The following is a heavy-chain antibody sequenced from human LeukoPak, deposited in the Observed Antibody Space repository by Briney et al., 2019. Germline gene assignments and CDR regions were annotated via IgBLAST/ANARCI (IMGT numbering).Heavy chain of an antibody. CDR1: GYGFTSYW. V-gene: IGHV5-51*01. CDR3: ARRSVGSYGRYYFDY. CDR2: IYPGDSDT. Sequence: GESLKISCKGSGYGFTSYWIGWVRQMPGKGLEWMGIIYPGDSDTTYSPSFQGQVTISAGKSISTAYLQWSSLKASDTAMYYCARRSVGSYGRYYFDYWGQGTLVTVSS. J-gene: IGHJ4*02. D-gene: IGHD1-26*01.